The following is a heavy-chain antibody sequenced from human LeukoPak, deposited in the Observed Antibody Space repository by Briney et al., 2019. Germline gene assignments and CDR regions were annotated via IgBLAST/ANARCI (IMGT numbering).Heavy chain of an antibody. D-gene: IGHD4/OR15-4a*01. CDR2: IGSSSSYI. J-gene: IGHJ4*02. V-gene: IGHV3-21*04. Sequence: GGSLRLSCAASGFTFSSYSMTWVRQAPGKGLEWVSSIGSSSSYIYYADSVKGRFTISRDNAKNSLYLQMNSLRAEDTAVYYCARRAGAYSHPYDYWGQGTLVTVSS. CDR3: ARRAGAYSHPYDY. CDR1: GFTFSSYS.